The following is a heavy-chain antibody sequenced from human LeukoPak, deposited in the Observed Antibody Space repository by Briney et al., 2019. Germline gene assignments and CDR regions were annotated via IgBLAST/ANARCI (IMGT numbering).Heavy chain of an antibody. D-gene: IGHD3-10*01. V-gene: IGHV3-9*01. CDR3: TKGQFGESYATNWFDP. CDR1: GFRFDEYA. CDR2: ISWNSGSI. J-gene: IGHJ5*02. Sequence: PGGSLRLSCAASGFRFDEYAMHWVRQAPGKGLEWISGISWNSGSIKYADSVKGRFTISRDNAKNSLYLQMNSLRGEDTALYYCTKGQFGESYATNWFDPWGQGTLVTVSS.